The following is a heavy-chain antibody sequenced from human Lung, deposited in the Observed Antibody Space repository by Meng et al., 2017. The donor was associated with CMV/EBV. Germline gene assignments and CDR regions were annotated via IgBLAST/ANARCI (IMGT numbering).Heavy chain of an antibody. CDR2: IPHRGSS. J-gene: IGHJ1*01. V-gene: IGHV4-4*02. D-gene: IGHD3-10*01. Sequence: QVQLRGSGRALVKASAPLSLTCAVSGDSITNHNWWAWVRQPPGKGLGWIGEIPHRGSSAYNPSLKSRVSMSIDKSKNQFSLKLTSVTAADTAVYHCLRRSGGSVWGQGTLVTVSS. CDR3: LRRSGGSV. CDR1: GDSITNHNW.